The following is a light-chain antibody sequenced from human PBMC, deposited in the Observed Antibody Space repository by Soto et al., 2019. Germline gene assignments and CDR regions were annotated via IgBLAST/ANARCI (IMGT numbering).Light chain of an antibody. V-gene: IGKV1-39*01. CDR3: QQSLSSPLT. Sequence: DIQMIQSPSSLSASVGDRVTITCRASQNIGDFLHWYQHIPGKAPRVLIFFASDLESWVPSRFTGSGSGTHFTLTISPLQPEEVATYYCQQSLSSPLTFGPGTRVEIK. J-gene: IGKJ1*01. CDR1: QNIGDF. CDR2: FAS.